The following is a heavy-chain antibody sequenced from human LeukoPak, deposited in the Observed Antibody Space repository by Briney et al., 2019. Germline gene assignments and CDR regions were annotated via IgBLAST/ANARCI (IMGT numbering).Heavy chain of an antibody. D-gene: IGHD6-19*01. CDR2: IYSTGKN. CDR3: VRRDTGWNYFDY. CDR1: GGSINSHY. V-gene: IGHV4-4*08. J-gene: IGHJ4*02. Sequence: SETLSLTCAVSGGSINSHYWGWIRQPPGKGLQWIGDIYSTGKNNYNPSLESRVTISLDTSKSHLSLNLTSVLAADTAIYYCVRRDTGWNYFDYWGQGILVTVSS.